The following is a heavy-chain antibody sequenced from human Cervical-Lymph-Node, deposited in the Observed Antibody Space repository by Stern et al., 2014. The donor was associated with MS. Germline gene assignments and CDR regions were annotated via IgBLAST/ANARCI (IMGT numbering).Heavy chain of an antibody. J-gene: IGHJ5*02. D-gene: IGHD6-6*01. CDR3: ARDCSDGTSSWWFDL. V-gene: IGHV1-46*01. CDR1: GYTFTSHY. CDR2: INPTGSST. Sequence: QMQLVQSGAEVKKSGASVKVSCKASGYTFTSHYMHWVRQAPGQGPEWMGVINPTGSSTTYAQKFQGRVTLTRDTSASTDYMELSSLRSDDTAVYYCARDCSDGTSSWWFDLWGQGTLVTVSS.